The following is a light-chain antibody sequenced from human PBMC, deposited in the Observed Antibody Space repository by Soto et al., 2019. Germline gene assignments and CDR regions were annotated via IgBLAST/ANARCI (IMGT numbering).Light chain of an antibody. V-gene: IGKV1-12*01. J-gene: IGKJ4*01. CDR1: QGFSTW. CDR3: QQANSFPRT. Sequence: DIQMTQSPSSVSASVGDRVTITCRASQGFSTWLAWYRRKPGRAPELLIYSASSLHSGVPSRFSGSGSGTDFTLTISSLQPEDFGTYYCQQANSFPRTFGGGTEVEIK. CDR2: SAS.